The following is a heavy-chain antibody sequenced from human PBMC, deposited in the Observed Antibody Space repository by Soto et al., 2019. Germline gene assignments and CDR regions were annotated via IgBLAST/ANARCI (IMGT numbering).Heavy chain of an antibody. Sequence: GASVKVSCKASGGTFSSYAISWVRQAPGQGLEWMGGIIPIFGTANYAQKFQGRVTITADESTSTAYMELSSLRSEDTAVYYCARGPRQWLVTYYGMDVWGQGTTVTV. CDR3: ARGPRQWLVTYYGMDV. CDR1: GGTFSSYA. J-gene: IGHJ6*02. CDR2: IIPIFGTA. V-gene: IGHV1-69*13. D-gene: IGHD6-19*01.